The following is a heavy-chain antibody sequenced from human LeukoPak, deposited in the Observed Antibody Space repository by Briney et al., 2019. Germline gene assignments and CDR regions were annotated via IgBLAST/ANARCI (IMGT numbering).Heavy chain of an antibody. Sequence: PSETLSLTCTVSGGSISSSSYYWGWIRQPPGKGLEWIGSIYHSGSTYYNPSLKSRVTISVDTSKNQFSLKLSSVTAADTAVYYCARFSSWRLGELSPHCYWGQGTLVTISS. CDR1: GGSISSSSYY. CDR3: ARFSSWRLGELSPHCY. CDR2: IYHSGST. J-gene: IGHJ4*02. D-gene: IGHD3-16*02. V-gene: IGHV4-39*07.